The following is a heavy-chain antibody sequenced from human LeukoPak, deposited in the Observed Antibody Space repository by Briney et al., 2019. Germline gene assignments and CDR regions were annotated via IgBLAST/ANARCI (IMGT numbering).Heavy chain of an antibody. J-gene: IGHJ6*03. CDR1: GFTFDDYG. CDR3: ARAAVAESRYYYYMDV. Sequence: RPGGSLRLSCAASGFTFDDYGMSWVRQAPGKGLEWVSGINWNGGSTGYADSVKGRFTISRDNAKNSLYLQMNSLRAEDTALYYCARAAVAESRYYYYMDVWGKGTTVTVSS. CDR2: INWNGGST. D-gene: IGHD6-19*01. V-gene: IGHV3-20*04.